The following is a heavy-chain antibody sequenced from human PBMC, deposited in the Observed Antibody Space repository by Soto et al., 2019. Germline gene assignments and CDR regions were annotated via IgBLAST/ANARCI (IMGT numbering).Heavy chain of an antibody. CDR1: GDSVSSNSFA. CDR2: TYYRSKWSN. J-gene: IGHJ4*02. Sequence: SQTLSLTCAISGDSVSSNSFAWNWIRQSTSRGLEWLGRTYYRSKWSNDYAVSVKSRITINPDTSKNQFSLQLNSVTPDDTAVYYCARDSPGYGDNVLFDYWGQGTPVTVSS. CDR3: ARDSPGYGDNVLFDY. V-gene: IGHV6-1*01. D-gene: IGHD4-17*01.